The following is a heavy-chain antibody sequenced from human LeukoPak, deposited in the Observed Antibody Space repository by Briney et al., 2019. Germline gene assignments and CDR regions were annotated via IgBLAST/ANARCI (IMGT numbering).Heavy chain of an antibody. Sequence: PGGSLRLSCAASGFTFSSYAMSWVRQPPGKGLEGVSAISGSGGSTYYADSVKGRFTISRDTSKSTLYLQMNSPRAEDTAVYYCAKVDDFWSGSDYWGEGTLVTVPS. CDR1: GFTFSSYA. CDR2: ISGSGGST. J-gene: IGHJ4*02. V-gene: IGHV3-23*01. D-gene: IGHD3-3*01. CDR3: AKVDDFWSGSDY.